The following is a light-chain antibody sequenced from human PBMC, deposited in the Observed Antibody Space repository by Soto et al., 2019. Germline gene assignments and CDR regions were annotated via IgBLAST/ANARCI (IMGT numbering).Light chain of an antibody. Sequence: EIVLTQSPGTLSLSPGERGTLSCSASQSVGNNYLAWYQQKPGQAPRLLIHGASSRATGIPDRFSGSGSGTDFTLTLSRLEPEDFAVYYWQQYANSPLTFGGGTRVEIK. CDR3: QQYANSPLT. CDR2: GAS. CDR1: QSVGNNY. J-gene: IGKJ4*01. V-gene: IGKV3-20*01.